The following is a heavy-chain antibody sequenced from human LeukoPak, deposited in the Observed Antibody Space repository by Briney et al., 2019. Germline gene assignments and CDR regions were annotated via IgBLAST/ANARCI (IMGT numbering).Heavy chain of an antibody. D-gene: IGHD3-22*01. V-gene: IGHV3-21*01. J-gene: IGHJ4*02. CDR2: ISNTNTYI. CDR3: VRDGAYYDSAPYNFDY. CDR1: GFTFSSYS. Sequence: GGSLRLSCAASGFTFSSYSINWVRQAPGKGLEWISSISNTNTYIKYADSVKGRFTISRDNAKNSLSLQMTGLRAEDTAVYYCVRDGAYYDSAPYNFDYWGQGTLVAVSS.